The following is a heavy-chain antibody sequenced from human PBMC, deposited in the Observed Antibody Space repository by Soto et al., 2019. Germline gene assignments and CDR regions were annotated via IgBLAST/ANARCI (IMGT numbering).Heavy chain of an antibody. Sequence: GGSLRLSCAASGFSFTSYWLSLIRQAPGKGLEWVATIKQDGTEKHYVESVNGRFSIARDNAKNSLYLQMSSLRTEDTAVYYYARAPYSSGWWGFDYWGQGTLVPSPQ. V-gene: IGHV3-7*02. CDR1: GFSFTSYW. CDR3: ARAPYSSGWWGFDY. CDR2: IKQDGTEK. D-gene: IGHD6-19*01. J-gene: IGHJ4*02.